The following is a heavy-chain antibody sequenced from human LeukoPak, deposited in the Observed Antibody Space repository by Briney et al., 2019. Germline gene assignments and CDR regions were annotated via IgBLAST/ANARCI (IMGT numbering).Heavy chain of an antibody. Sequence: SETLSLTCTVSGGSISSSSYYWGWIRQPPGKGLEWIGSIYYSGSTYYNPSLKSRVTISVDTSKNQFSLKLSFVTAADTAVYYCARADSSGYDNWFDPWGQGTLVTVSS. CDR3: ARADSSGYDNWFDP. D-gene: IGHD3-22*01. J-gene: IGHJ5*02. CDR2: IYYSGST. V-gene: IGHV4-39*01. CDR1: GGSISSSSYY.